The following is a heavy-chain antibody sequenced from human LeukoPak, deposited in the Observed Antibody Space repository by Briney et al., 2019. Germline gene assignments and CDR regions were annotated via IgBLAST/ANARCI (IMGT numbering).Heavy chain of an antibody. Sequence: ASVKVSCKASGGTFSSYVISWVRQAPGQGLEWMGGIIPIFGTANYAQKFQGRVTITTDESTSTAYMELSSLRSEDTAVYYCARSSYDFWSGHYHYYYYYMDVWGKGTTVTVSS. CDR2: IIPIFGTA. V-gene: IGHV1-69*05. D-gene: IGHD3-3*01. J-gene: IGHJ6*03. CDR1: GGTFSSYV. CDR3: ARSSYDFWSGHYHYYYYYMDV.